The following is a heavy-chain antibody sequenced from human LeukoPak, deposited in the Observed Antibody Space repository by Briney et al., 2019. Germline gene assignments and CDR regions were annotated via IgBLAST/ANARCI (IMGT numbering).Heavy chain of an antibody. V-gene: IGHV5-10-1*01. J-gene: IGHJ6*04. Sequence: GESLKISCKGSGYSFTSYWISWVRQMPGKGLEWMGRIDPSDSYTNYSPSFQGHVTISADKSISTAYLQWSSLKASDTAMYYCARHEAYYDILTATYNYYGMDVWGKGTTVTVSS. CDR1: GYSFTSYW. CDR2: IDPSDSYT. CDR3: ARHEAYYDILTATYNYYGMDV. D-gene: IGHD3-9*01.